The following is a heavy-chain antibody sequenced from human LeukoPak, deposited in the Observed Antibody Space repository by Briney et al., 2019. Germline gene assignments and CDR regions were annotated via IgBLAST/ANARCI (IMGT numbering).Heavy chain of an antibody. CDR2: IYHSGSI. J-gene: IGHJ4*02. V-gene: IGHV4-30-2*01. D-gene: IGHD3-16*01. CDR1: GGSISSGGYS. Sequence: SQTLSLTCAVSGGSISSGGYSWSWIRQPPGKGLEWIGYIYHSGSIYYNPSLKSRVTISVDRTKNQFSLKLSSVTAADTAVYYCARGWGKSQTFDYWGQGTLVTASS. CDR3: ARGWGKSQTFDY.